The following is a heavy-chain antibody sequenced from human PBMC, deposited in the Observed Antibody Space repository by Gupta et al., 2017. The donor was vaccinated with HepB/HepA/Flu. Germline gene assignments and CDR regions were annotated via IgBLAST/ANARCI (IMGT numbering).Heavy chain of an antibody. CDR2: IYSGGST. Sequence: EVQLVESGGGLVQPGGSLRLSCAASGFTVSSNYMSWVRQAPGGGLEWVSIIYSGGSTYYADSVKGRFTISRDNSKNTLYLQMNSLRAEDTAVYYCASAPGITEAGTYYYNYGMDVWGQGTTVTVSS. J-gene: IGHJ6*02. D-gene: IGHD6-13*01. V-gene: IGHV3-66*01. CDR1: GFTVSSNY. CDR3: ASAPGITEAGTYYYNYGMDV.